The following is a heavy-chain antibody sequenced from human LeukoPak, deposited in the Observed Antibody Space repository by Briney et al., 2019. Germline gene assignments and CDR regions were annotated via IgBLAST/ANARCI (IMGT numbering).Heavy chain of an antibody. Sequence: GRSLRLSCAASGFTFSPYAMHWVRQAPGKGLQWVASISYDGSDKYYTDSVRGRFTISGDNSKNILYLQMNSLRGEDAAVYFCARGKQLVSDYWGQGTLVAVSS. D-gene: IGHD6-6*01. CDR2: ISYDGSDK. V-gene: IGHV3-30*04. J-gene: IGHJ4*02. CDR1: GFTFSPYA. CDR3: ARGKQLVSDY.